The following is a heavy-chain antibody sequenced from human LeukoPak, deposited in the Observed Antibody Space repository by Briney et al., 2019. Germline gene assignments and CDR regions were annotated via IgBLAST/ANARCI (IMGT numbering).Heavy chain of an antibody. CDR1: GYTFTGYY. V-gene: IGHV1-2*02. CDR2: INPNSGGT. D-gene: IGHD3-22*01. J-gene: IGHJ5*02. Sequence: ASVKVSCKASGYTFTGYYIHWVRQAPGQGLEWMGWINPNSGGTNYAQKFQGRVTMTRDTSISTAYMELSRLRSDDTAVYYCASMGGYTYYYEEGFDPWGQGTLVTVSS. CDR3: ASMGGYTYYYEEGFDP.